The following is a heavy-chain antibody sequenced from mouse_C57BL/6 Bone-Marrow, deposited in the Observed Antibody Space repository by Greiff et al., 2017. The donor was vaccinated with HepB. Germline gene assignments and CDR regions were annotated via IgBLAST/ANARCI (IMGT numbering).Heavy chain of an antibody. CDR2: IDPETGGT. Sequence: QVQLQQSGAELVRPGASVTLSCKASGYTFTDYEMHWVKQTPVHGLEWIGAIDPETGGTAYNQKCKGKAILTADKSSSTAYMELRSLTSEDSAGYYCTRNKPPSYYGSSHGYFDVWGTGTTVTVSS. V-gene: IGHV1-15*01. CDR3: TRNKPPSYYGSSHGYFDV. D-gene: IGHD1-1*01. J-gene: IGHJ1*03. CDR1: GYTFTDYE.